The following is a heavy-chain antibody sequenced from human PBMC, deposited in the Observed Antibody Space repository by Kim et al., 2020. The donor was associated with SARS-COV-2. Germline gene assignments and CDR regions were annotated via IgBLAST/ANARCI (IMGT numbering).Heavy chain of an antibody. V-gene: IGHV4-34*01. CDR2: INHSGST. Sequence: SETLSLTCAVYGGSFSGYYWSWIRKPPGKGLEWIGEINHSGSTNYNPSLKSRVTISVDTSKNQFSLKLSSVTAADTAVYYCARGPITIFGVVTPFDYWGQGTLITVSS. D-gene: IGHD3-3*01. CDR3: ARGPITIFGVVTPFDY. J-gene: IGHJ4*02. CDR1: GGSFSGYY.